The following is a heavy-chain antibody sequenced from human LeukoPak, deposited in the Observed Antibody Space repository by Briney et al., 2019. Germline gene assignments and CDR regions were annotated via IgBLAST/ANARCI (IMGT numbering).Heavy chain of an antibody. CDR3: ARELVSYYYYGMDV. Sequence: PGGSLRLSCAASGFTFSSYSMNWVRQAPGKGLEWVSSISSSSYIYYADSVKGRFTISRDNAKNSLYLQMNSLRAEDTAVYYCARELVSYYYYGMDVWGQGTTVTVSS. V-gene: IGHV3-21*01. D-gene: IGHD2/OR15-2a*01. CDR2: ISSSSYI. J-gene: IGHJ6*02. CDR1: GFTFSSYS.